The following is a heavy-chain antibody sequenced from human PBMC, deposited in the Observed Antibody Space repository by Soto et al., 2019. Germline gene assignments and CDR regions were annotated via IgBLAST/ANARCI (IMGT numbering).Heavy chain of an antibody. D-gene: IGHD6-13*01. J-gene: IGHJ4*02. CDR1: GFIFSDYA. CDR3: AKARHSTSWYGLEADF. V-gene: IGHV3-30*09. CDR2: ISYGGDNK. Sequence: QVQLVESGGGVVQPGRSLRLSCAASGFIFSDYAMNWVRQAPGKGLEWVAVISYGGDNKYYADSVRGRFAISRDNLKNTLDLQMNSLNPEDTAVYHCAKARHSTSWYGLEADFWGQGTLVTVSS.